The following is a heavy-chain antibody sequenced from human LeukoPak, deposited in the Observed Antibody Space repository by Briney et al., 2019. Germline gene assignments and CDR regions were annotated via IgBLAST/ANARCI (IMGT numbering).Heavy chain of an antibody. CDR2: IYSGGST. CDR3: AKDLYRFGSSSWRQGAFDI. J-gene: IGHJ3*02. CDR1: EFSVGSNY. V-gene: IGHV3-66*01. D-gene: IGHD6-13*01. Sequence: GGSLRLSCAASEFSVGSNYMTWVRQAPGKGLEWVSLIYSGGSTYYADSVKGRFTISRDNSKNTLYLQMNSLRAEDTAVYYCAKDLYRFGSSSWRQGAFDIWGQGTMVTVSS.